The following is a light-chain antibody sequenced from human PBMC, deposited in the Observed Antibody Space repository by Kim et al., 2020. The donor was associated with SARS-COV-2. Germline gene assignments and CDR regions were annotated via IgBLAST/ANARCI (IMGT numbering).Light chain of an antibody. V-gene: IGKV3-20*01. J-gene: IGKJ1*01. CDR1: QYIRSTL. CDR2: GAS. CDR3: QQYGSLWT. Sequence: VSAGDRATLTCRASQYIRSTLISCHQQKPGQPTRLLIYGASSRAAGIPDWFSSSESGTDFTLTITRLEPEYFAVYYCQQYGSLWTFGQGTKVDIK.